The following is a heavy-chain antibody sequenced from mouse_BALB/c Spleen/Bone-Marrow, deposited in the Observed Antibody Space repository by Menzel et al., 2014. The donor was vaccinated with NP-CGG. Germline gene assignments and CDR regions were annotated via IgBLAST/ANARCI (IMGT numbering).Heavy chain of an antibody. CDR2: INSNGGST. CDR3: ARDMITTRGFAY. Sequence: EVKVVESGGGLVQPGGSLKLSCAASGFTFXSYGMSWVRQTPDKRLELVATINSNGGSTYYPDSVKGRFTISRDNAKNTLYLQMSSLKSEDTAMYYCARDMITTRGFAYWGQGTLVTVSA. CDR1: GFTFXSYG. J-gene: IGHJ3*01. D-gene: IGHD2-4*01. V-gene: IGHV5-6-3*01.